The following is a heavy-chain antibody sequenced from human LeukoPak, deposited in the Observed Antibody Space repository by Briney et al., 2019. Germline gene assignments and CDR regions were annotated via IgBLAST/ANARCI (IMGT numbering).Heavy chain of an antibody. CDR1: GLNFNYYG. D-gene: IGHD5-12*01. CDR3: ATNGGYSKPHEY. V-gene: IGHV3-30*02. J-gene: IGHJ4*02. Sequence: GGSLRLSYAASGLNFNYYGMHWVRQAPGKGLEWVAFIRFDESDKYYADSVKGRFTISRDNSKNTLYLQMKSLRPEDTALYYCATNGGYSKPHEYWGQGTLVTVSS. CDR2: IRFDESDK.